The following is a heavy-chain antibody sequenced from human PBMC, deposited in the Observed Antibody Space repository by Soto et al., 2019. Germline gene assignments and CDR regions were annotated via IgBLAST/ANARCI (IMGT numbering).Heavy chain of an antibody. J-gene: IGHJ6*02. V-gene: IGHV1-18*01. CDR1: GYTFTSYG. CDR3: ARDLGSSWTVYYYYGMDV. D-gene: IGHD6-13*01. CDR2: ISAYNGNT. Sequence: GASVKVSCKASGYTFTSYGISWVRQAPGQGLEWMGWISAYNGNTNYAQKLQGRVTMTTDTSTSTAYMELRSLRSDDTAVYYCARDLGSSWTVYYYYGMDVWGQGTTVTVSS.